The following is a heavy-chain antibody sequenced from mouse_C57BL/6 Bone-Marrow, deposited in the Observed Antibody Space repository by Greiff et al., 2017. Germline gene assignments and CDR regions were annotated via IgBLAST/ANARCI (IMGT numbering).Heavy chain of an antibody. CDR3: ARSPTVAPYDAIDY. CDR1: GYAFSSYW. V-gene: IGHV1-80*01. CDR2: IYPGDGDT. J-gene: IGHJ4*01. Sequence: VQLQQSGAELVKPGASVTISCKASGYAFSSYWMHWVKQRPGQGLEWIGQIYPGDGDTNYNGKFKGKATLTADKSSSTAYMQLSSLTSEDSAVYFCARSPTVAPYDAIDYWGQGTSVTVSS. D-gene: IGHD1-1*01.